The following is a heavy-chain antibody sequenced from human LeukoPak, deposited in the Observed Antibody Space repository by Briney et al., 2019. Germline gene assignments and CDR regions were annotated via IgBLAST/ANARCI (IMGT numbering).Heavy chain of an antibody. CDR1: GASINSYF. D-gene: IGHD1-26*01. V-gene: IGHV4-59*01. J-gene: IGHJ4*02. Sequence: NPSETLSLTCTVSGASINSYFWTWIRQPPGKGLEWLGYIFCGGSTTYNRYNPSLKSRVTISVDTSKNQFSLRLTSVTAADTAVYYCAALVGPTKAVDYWGQGTLVTVSS. CDR2: IFCGGSTTYN. CDR3: AALVGPTKAVDY.